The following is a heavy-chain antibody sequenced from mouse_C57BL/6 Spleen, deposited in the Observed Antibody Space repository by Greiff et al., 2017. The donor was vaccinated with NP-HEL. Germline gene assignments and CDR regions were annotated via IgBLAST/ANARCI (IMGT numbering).Heavy chain of an antibody. J-gene: IGHJ2*01. CDR2: IYPGDGDT. Sequence: QVQLKESGPELVKPGASVKISCKASGYAFSSSWMNWVKQRPGKGLEWIGRIYPGDGDTNYNGKFKGKATLTADKSSSTAYMQLSSLTSEDSAVYFCANILPFDYWGQGTTLTVSS. V-gene: IGHV1-82*01. CDR1: GYAFSSSW. D-gene: IGHD1-1*01. CDR3: ANILPFDY.